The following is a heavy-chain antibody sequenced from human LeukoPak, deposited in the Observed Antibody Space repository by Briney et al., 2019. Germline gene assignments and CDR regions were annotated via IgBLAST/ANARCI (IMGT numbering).Heavy chain of an antibody. CDR3: AKEYGYSSGWYGRYFDL. J-gene: IGHJ2*01. CDR2: ITTSDGNT. V-gene: IGHV3-23*01. Sequence: GGSLRLSCAASGFTFSSYTMSWVRQAPGKGLEWVSTITTSDGNTYYADSVKGRFTVSRDNSKNTLFLQMNSLRAEDTAVYYCAKEYGYSSGWYGRYFDLWGRGTLVTVSS. D-gene: IGHD6-19*01. CDR1: GFTFSSYT.